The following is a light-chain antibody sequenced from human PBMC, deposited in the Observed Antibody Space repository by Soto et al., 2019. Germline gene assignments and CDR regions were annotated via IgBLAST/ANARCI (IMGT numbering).Light chain of an antibody. CDR3: QQYNFYPST. J-gene: IGKJ5*01. Sequence: DIQMTQSPSTLSASVGDRVTITCRASQSISSWLAWYQQKPGKAPKLLIYKASSLESGVRSSFSGSGSGTEFTLSISSLQPDDFATYYCQQYNFYPSTFGQGTRLEIK. CDR2: KAS. V-gene: IGKV1-5*03. CDR1: QSISSW.